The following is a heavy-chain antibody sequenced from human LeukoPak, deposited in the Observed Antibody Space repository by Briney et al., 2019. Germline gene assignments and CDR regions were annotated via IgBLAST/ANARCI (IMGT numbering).Heavy chain of an antibody. J-gene: IGHJ6*02. CDR3: ARDIGYFDWLWAPGYNGMDV. D-gene: IGHD3-9*01. CDR1: GFTFSSYA. V-gene: IGHV3-30*14. Sequence: PGGSLRLSCAASGFTFSSYAMSWVRQAPGKGLEWVAIISYDGRSKYYADSVKGRFPISRDNSDNTLHLQMNRLRAEDTAVYYCARDIGYFDWLWAPGYNGMDVWGQGTTVTVSS. CDR2: ISYDGRSK.